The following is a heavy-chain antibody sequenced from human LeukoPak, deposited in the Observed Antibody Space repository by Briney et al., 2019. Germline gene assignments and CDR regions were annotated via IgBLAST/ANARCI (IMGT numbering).Heavy chain of an antibody. CDR1: GYTLTELS. CDR2: FDPEDGET. D-gene: IGHD1-26*01. Sequence: ASVKVSCKVSGYTLTELSMHWVRQAPGNRLEWMGGFDPEDGETIYAQKFQGRVTMTEDTSTDTAYMERSSLRSEDTAVYYCAILYSGSYYFDYWGQGTLVTVFS. V-gene: IGHV1-24*01. J-gene: IGHJ4*02. CDR3: AILYSGSYYFDY.